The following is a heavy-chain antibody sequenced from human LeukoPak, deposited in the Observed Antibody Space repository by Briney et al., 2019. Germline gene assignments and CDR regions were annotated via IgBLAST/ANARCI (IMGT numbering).Heavy chain of an antibody. CDR3: ARLGGYGSGSMGYYYYGMDV. CDR2: IYPGDSDT. J-gene: IGHJ6*04. CDR1: GYSFTSYW. Sequence: GESLKISCKGSGYSFTSYWIGWVRQMPGKGLEWMGIIYPGDSDTRYSPSFQGQVTISADKSISTAYLQWSSLKASDTAMYYYARLGGYGSGSMGYYYYGMDVWGKGTTVTVSS. V-gene: IGHV5-51*01. D-gene: IGHD3-10*01.